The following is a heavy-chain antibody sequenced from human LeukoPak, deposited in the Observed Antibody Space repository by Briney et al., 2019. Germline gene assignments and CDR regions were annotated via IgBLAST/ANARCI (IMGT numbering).Heavy chain of an antibody. J-gene: IGHJ4*02. CDR3: ARDKSEWELPFDY. CDR2: IWYDGSNK. CDR1: EFTFSSYG. D-gene: IGHD1-26*01. V-gene: IGHV3-33*01. Sequence: PGGTLRLSCAASEFTFSSYGMHWVRQAPGKGLEWVAVIWYDGSNKYYADSVKGRFTISRDNSKNTLYLQMNSLGAEDTAVYYCARDKSEWELPFDYWGQGPLVTVSS.